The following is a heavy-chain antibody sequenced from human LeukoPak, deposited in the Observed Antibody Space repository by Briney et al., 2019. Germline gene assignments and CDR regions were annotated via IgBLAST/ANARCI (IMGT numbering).Heavy chain of an antibody. CDR1: GFTFSSFA. V-gene: IGHV3-23*01. J-gene: IGHJ6*03. D-gene: IGHD2-8*02. Sequence: GGTLRLSCAVSGFTFSSFAMTWVRKAPGKGLELVSTVSGSDGRTDYADSVKGRFTISRDNLKNTLYLQMNGLRAEDTAVYYCAKNRGHCVDGVCHNYYYMDVWGQGTLVTVSS. CDR3: AKNRGHCVDGVCHNYYYMDV. CDR2: VSGSDGRT.